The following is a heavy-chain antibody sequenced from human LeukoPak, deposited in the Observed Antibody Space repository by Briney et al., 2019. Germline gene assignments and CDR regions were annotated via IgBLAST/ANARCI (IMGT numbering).Heavy chain of an antibody. CDR2: TYYRSKWYN. D-gene: IGHD2-2*01. J-gene: IGHJ5*02. Sequence: SQTLSLTCAISGDSVSSNSAAWNWIRQSPSRGLEWLGRTYYRSKWYNDYAVSVKSRVTINPDTSKNQFSLQLNSVTPEDTAVYYCALGYCSSTSCYWFDPGAREPWSPSPQ. V-gene: IGHV6-1*01. CDR1: GDSVSSNSAA. CDR3: ALGYCSSTSCYWFDP.